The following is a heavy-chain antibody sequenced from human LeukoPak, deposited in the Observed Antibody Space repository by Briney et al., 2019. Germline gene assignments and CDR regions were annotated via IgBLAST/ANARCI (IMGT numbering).Heavy chain of an antibody. Sequence: PSETLSLTCAVYGGSFSGYYWSWIRQPPGKGLEWIGEINHSGSTNYNPSLKSRVTISVDTSKNQFSLELSSVTAADTAVYYCARRSPRYSYGRFDYWGQGALVTVSS. J-gene: IGHJ4*02. V-gene: IGHV4-34*01. CDR3: ARRSPRYSYGRFDY. D-gene: IGHD5-18*01. CDR1: GGSFSGYY. CDR2: INHSGST.